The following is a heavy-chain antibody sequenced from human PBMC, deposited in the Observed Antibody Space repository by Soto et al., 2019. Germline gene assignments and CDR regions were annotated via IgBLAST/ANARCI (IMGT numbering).Heavy chain of an antibody. Sequence: EVQLLESGGALVQPGGSLRLSCEASGFTYVKYAMSWVRQAPGKGLEWVSGISGDGGKTFYADSVKGRFTISRDNPKNTMYLQMNSLRVVDTAVYYCVKDTVVVINGGDFDYWGQGTLVTVSS. J-gene: IGHJ4*02. CDR2: ISGDGGKT. V-gene: IGHV3-23*01. CDR1: GFTYVKYA. D-gene: IGHD3-22*01. CDR3: VKDTVVVINGGDFDY.